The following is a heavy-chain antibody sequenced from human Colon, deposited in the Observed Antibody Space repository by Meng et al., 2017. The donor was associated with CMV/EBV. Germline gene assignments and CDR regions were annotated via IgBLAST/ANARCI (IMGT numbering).Heavy chain of an antibody. CDR1: GFNFGTDV. V-gene: IGHV3-64*02. Sequence: GGSLRLSCEASGFNFGTDVMHWVRQAPGKGLEYVSLITAGGSSFYADSVRGRFIISRDNSKNTLYLQMGSLRVDDTALYYCAKGVTSGSTYRAFDILGQGAKVTVSS. J-gene: IGHJ3*02. D-gene: IGHD3-22*01. CDR3: AKGVTSGSTYRAFDI. CDR2: ITAGGSS.